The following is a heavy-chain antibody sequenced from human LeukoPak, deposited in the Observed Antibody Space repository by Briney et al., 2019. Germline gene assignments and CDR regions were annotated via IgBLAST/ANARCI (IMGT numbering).Heavy chain of an antibody. CDR3: AKDLLIVATTVGYYYGMDV. CDR1: GFTFSSYG. CDR2: ISYDGSNK. D-gene: IGHD5-12*01. V-gene: IGHV3-30*18. Sequence: GGSLRLSCAASGFTFSSYGMHWVRQAPGKGLEWVAVISYDGSNKYYADSVKGRFTISRDNSKNTLYLQMNSLRAEDTAVYYCAKDLLIVATTVGYYYGMDVWGQGTTVTVSS. J-gene: IGHJ6*01.